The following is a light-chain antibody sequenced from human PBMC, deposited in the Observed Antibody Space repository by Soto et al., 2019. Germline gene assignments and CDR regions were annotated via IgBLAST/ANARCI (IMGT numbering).Light chain of an antibody. CDR2: SAS. Sequence: DIQMTQSPSSLSASVGDRVTITCRASRSISSYLNWYQQKPGKAPKRLIYSASSLQSGVPSGFSGSGSGTDFTLTISSLQPEDFATYDCQQRYSTPWTFGQGTKVDIK. CDR1: RSISSY. V-gene: IGKV1-39*01. CDR3: QQRYSTPWT. J-gene: IGKJ1*01.